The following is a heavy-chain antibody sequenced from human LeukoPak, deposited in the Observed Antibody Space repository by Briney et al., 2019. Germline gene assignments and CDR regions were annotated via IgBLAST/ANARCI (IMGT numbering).Heavy chain of an antibody. D-gene: IGHD6-13*01. CDR3: ARGDISGVAAPRRVDY. Sequence: GGSLRLSCTASGFTFSSYSMNWVRQAPGKGLEWVSSISSSSSYIYYADSVKGRFTISRDNTKNSLYLQMNSLRAEDTAVYYCARGDISGVAAPRRVDYWGEGALCSASS. CDR2: ISSSSSYI. V-gene: IGHV3-21*01. CDR1: GFTFSSYS. J-gene: IGHJ4*02.